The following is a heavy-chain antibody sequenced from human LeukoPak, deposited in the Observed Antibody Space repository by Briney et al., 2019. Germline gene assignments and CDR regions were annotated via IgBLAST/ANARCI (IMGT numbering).Heavy chain of an antibody. CDR3: ASPPRGGGRY. J-gene: IGHJ4*02. V-gene: IGHV3-53*01. CDR2: ISSGGST. CDR1: GFTVSSNY. Sequence: GGSLRLSCAASGFTVSSNYMSWVRQAPGKGLEWVSVISSGGSTYYADSVKGRFTISRDNSKNTLHLQMKSVRAEDTAVYYCASPPRGGGRYWGQGTLVTVSS. D-gene: IGHD3-16*01.